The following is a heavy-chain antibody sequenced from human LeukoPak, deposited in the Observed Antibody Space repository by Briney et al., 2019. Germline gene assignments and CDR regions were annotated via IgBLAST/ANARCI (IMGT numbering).Heavy chain of an antibody. D-gene: IGHD4-17*01. Sequence: GGSLRLSCAACGFTFSSYAMSWVRQAPGKGLVWVSRINSDGSSTSYADSVKGRFTISRDNAKNTLYLQMNSLRAEDTAVYYCAREGDDYGDYELSNWGQGTLVTVSS. CDR3: AREGDDYGDYELSN. V-gene: IGHV3-74*01. CDR1: GFTFSSYA. J-gene: IGHJ4*02. CDR2: INSDGSST.